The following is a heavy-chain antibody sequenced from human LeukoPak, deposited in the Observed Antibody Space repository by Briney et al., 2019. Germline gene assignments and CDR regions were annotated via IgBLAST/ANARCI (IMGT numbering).Heavy chain of an antibody. Sequence: PSETLSLTCTVSGGSISSSSYYRGWIRQPPGKGLEWIGSIYYSGSTYYNPSLKSRVTISVDTSKNQFSLKLSSVTAADTAVYYCAIPGGGYYDSSGYGYWGQGTLVTVSS. V-gene: IGHV4-39*01. CDR1: GGSISSSSYY. CDR2: IYYSGST. J-gene: IGHJ4*02. CDR3: AIPGGGYYDSSGYGY. D-gene: IGHD3-22*01.